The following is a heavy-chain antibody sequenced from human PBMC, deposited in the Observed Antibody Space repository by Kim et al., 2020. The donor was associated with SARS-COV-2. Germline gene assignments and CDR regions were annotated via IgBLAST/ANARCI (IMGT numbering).Heavy chain of an antibody. D-gene: IGHD3-3*01. V-gene: IGHV1-18*01. CDR2: ISAYNGNT. CDR3: ARDQYDFWSGYYTSFGV. J-gene: IGHJ4*02. CDR1: GYTFTSYG. Sequence: ASVKVSCKASGYTFTSYGISWVRQAPGQGLEWMGWISAYNGNTNYAQKLQGRVTMTTDTSTSTAYMELRSLRSDDTAVYYCARDQYDFWSGYYTSFGVWGQGTLVTVSS.